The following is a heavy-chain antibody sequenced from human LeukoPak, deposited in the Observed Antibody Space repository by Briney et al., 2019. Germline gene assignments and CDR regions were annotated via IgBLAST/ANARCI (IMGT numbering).Heavy chain of an antibody. J-gene: IGHJ3*02. V-gene: IGHV3-23*01. Sequence: GGSLRLSCGASGFSFSKYAMSWVRQAPGKGLEWVSAITSNGGNTYYVDSVKGRFTISRDNSKNTLYLQINSLRAEDTAMYYCAEGTGSDAFDIWGQGTMVTVSS. D-gene: IGHD3-10*01. CDR1: GFSFSKYA. CDR2: ITSNGGNT. CDR3: AEGTGSDAFDI.